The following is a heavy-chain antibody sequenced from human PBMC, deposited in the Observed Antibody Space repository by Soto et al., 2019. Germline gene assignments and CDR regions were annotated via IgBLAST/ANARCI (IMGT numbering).Heavy chain of an antibody. V-gene: IGHV1-18*01. CDR3: ARDRQVGILEWLSIEGKYYYYYYGMDV. CDR1: GYTFTSYG. J-gene: IGHJ6*02. Sequence: PGASVKVSCKASGYTFTSYGISWVRQAPGQGLEWMGWISAYNGNTNYAQKLQGRVTMTTDTSTSTAYMELRSLRSGDTAVYYCARDRQVGILEWLSIEGKYYYYYYGMDVWGQGTTVTVSS. D-gene: IGHD3-3*01. CDR2: ISAYNGNT.